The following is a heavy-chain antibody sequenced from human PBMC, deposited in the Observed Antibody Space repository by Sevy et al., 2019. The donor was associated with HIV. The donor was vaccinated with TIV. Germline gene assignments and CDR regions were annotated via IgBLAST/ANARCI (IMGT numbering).Heavy chain of an antibody. D-gene: IGHD3-3*01. J-gene: IGHJ4*02. CDR3: ARDDTIFGVVISHYFDY. CDR1: GFTFSNYA. Sequence: GGSLRLSCTASGFTFSNYAMNWVRQAPGKGLEWVSGISGSGSGSGTYYADSVKGLFTISRDNAKNSLYLQMNSLRAEDTAVYYCARDDTIFGVVISHYFDYWGQGTLVTVSS. V-gene: IGHV3-23*01. CDR2: ISGSGSGSGT.